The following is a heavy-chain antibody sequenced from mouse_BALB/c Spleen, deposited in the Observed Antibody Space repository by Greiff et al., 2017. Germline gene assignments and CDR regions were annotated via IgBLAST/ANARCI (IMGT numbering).Heavy chain of an antibody. J-gene: IGHJ4*01. V-gene: IGHV1S137*01. CDR3: ARSDRATSMDY. CDR2: ISTYYGDA. Sequence: QVQLKQSGAELVRPGVSVKISCKGSGYTFTDYAMHWVKQSHAKSLEWIGVISTYYGDASYNQKFKGKATMTVDKSSSTAYMELARLTSEDSAIYYCARSDRATSMDYWGQGTSVTVSS. CDR1: GYTFTDYA. D-gene: IGHD3-1*01.